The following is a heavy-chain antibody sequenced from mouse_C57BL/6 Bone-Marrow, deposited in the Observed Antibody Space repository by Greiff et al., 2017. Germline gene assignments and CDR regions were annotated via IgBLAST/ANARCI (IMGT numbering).Heavy chain of an antibody. V-gene: IGHV5-12*01. CDR3: ARRGPYFDY. CDR1: GFTFSDYY. J-gene: IGHJ2*01. Sequence: EVQLVESGGGLVQPGGSLKLSCAASGFTFSDYYMYWVRQTPEKRLEWVAYISNGGGSTYYPDTVKGRFTISRDNAKNTLYLQMSRLKSEDTAMYYCARRGPYFDYWGQGTTLTVSS. CDR2: ISNGGGST.